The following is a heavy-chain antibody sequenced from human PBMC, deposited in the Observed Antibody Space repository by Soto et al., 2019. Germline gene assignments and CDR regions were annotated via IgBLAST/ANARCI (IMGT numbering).Heavy chain of an antibody. Sequence: EVQLVESGGGLVQPGGSLRLSCAASGFMFSAYWMSWVRQAQGKGLEWVANIHGDGGKIYYVDSVKGRFTISRDNAKRSLYLQMNSLRAEDTAVYYCSRDFYGGYTYGPGDYWGQGARGAVSS. CDR2: IHGDGGKI. D-gene: IGHD5-18*01. CDR1: GFMFSAYW. CDR3: SRDFYGGYTYGPGDY. V-gene: IGHV3-7*01. J-gene: IGHJ4*02.